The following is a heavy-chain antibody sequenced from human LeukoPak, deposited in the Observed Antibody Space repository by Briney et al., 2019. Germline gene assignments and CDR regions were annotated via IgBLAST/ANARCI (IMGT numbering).Heavy chain of an antibody. J-gene: IGHJ5*02. Sequence: SVKVSCKASGYTFTSYGFSWVRQAPGQGLEWMGGIIPIFGTANYAQKFQGRVTITADESTSTAYMELSSLRSEDTAVYYCAKGGHYDFWSGGLGRPSGLGVLGWFDPWGQGTLVTVSS. CDR2: IIPIFGTA. V-gene: IGHV1-69*13. CDR1: GYTFTSYG. D-gene: IGHD3-3*01. CDR3: AKGGHYDFWSGGLGRPSGLGVLGWFDP.